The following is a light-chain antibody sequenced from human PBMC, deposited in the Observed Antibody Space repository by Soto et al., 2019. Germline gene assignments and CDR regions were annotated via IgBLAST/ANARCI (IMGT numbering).Light chain of an antibody. CDR2: DDR. CDR1: NIGSKS. CDR3: QVWDRSSDHPGWV. J-gene: IGLJ3*02. V-gene: IGLV3-21*02. Sequence: SYELTQPPSVSVAPGQTARITCGGNNIGSKSVHWYQQKPGQAPVLVVYDDRDRPSGIPERFSGSNSGNTATLTISRVEAGDEADYYCQVWDRSSDHPGWVFGGGTKLTVL.